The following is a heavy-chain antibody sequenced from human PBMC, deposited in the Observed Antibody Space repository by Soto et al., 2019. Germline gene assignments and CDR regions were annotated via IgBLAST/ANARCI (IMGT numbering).Heavy chain of an antibody. CDR3: ARLSRASFALDV. D-gene: IGHD3-16*01. J-gene: IGHJ6*02. V-gene: IGHV5-10-1*01. Sequence: PGESLKISCKGSGYNFITDWISWVRQMPGKGLEWMGRIDPTDSYTKYSPSFEGHVTISADKSISTAYLQWSSLKASDSAVCYYARLSRASFALDVWGQGTTVTVSS. CDR1: GYNFITDW. CDR2: IDPTDSYT.